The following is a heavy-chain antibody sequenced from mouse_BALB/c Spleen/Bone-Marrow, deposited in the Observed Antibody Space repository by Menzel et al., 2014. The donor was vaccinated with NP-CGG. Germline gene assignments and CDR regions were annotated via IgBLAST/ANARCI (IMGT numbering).Heavy chain of an antibody. Sequence: QVQLQQSGPELVKPGASVKMSCKASGYTFTDYNINWVKQRTGQGLEWIGEIYPGSGSIYYNEKFKGKATLTADKSSNTAYMQFSSLTSEDSAVYFYARSPNWDPYYAMDYWGQGTSVTVSS. CDR2: IYPGSGSI. V-gene: IGHV1-77*01. D-gene: IGHD4-1*01. CDR1: GYTFTDYN. J-gene: IGHJ4*01. CDR3: ARSPNWDPYYAMDY.